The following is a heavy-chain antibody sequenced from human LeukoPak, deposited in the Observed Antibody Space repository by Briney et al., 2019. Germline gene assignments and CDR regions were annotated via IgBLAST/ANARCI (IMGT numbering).Heavy chain of an antibody. J-gene: IGHJ4*02. V-gene: IGHV1-69*06. CDR3: ARAILVVGVLDY. Sequence: ASVKVSCKASGYTFTGYYMHWVRQAPGQGLEWMGGIIPIFGTANYAQKFQGRVTITADKSTSTAYMELSSLRSEDTAVYYCARAILVVGVLDYWGQGTLVTVSS. CDR1: GYTFTGYY. CDR2: IIPIFGTA. D-gene: IGHD3-22*01.